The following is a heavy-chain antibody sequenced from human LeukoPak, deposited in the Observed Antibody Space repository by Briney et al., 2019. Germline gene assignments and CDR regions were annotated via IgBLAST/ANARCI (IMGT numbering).Heavy chain of an antibody. D-gene: IGHD1-14*01. J-gene: IGHJ6*02. CDR3: ARDRHNSPYGMDV. CDR2: IWYDGSNE. V-gene: IGHV3-33*08. CDR1: GFTFSSYA. Sequence: PGRSLRLSCAASGFTFSSYAMHWVRQAPGKGLEWVAVIWYDGSNEYYADSVKGRFTISRDNSKNTLYLQMYSLRAEDTAVYYCARDRHNSPYGMDVWGQGTTVTVSS.